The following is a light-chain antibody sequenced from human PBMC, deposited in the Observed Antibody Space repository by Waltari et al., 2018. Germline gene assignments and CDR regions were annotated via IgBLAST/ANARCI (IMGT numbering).Light chain of an antibody. Sequence: QSALTQPASVSGSPGQSITISCTGASTDVGDYNYVSWYQQIPGTAPKVIIYGVTKRPSGVSNRFSGSKSGNAASLAISGLQAEDEAHYYCCSYAGRSTWVFGGGTKVTVL. V-gene: IGLV2-14*03. CDR3: CSYAGRSTWV. CDR1: STDVGDYNY. CDR2: GVT. J-gene: IGLJ3*02.